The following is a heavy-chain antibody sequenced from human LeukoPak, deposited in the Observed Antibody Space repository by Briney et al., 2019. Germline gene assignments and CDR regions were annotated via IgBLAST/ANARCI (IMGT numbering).Heavy chain of an antibody. CDR1: GFTFNTYT. D-gene: IGHD6-13*01. V-gene: IGHV3-48*04. Sequence: GGSLRLSCAASGFTFNTYTMNWVRQAPGMGLEWISYLSSGSDSIFYADSVKGRFTISRDNAKNSLYLQMNSLRAEDTAVYYCARLAAPDAFDIWGQGTMVTVSS. CDR2: LSSGSDSI. CDR3: ARLAAPDAFDI. J-gene: IGHJ3*02.